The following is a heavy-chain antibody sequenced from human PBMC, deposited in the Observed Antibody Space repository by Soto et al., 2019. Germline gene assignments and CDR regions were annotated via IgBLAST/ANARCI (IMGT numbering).Heavy chain of an antibody. CDR2: IYWDDDK. CDR3: ARRPSSSSSIYPFDY. D-gene: IGHD6-6*01. J-gene: IGHJ4*02. V-gene: IGHV2-5*02. CDR1: GFSLSTSGVG. Sequence: SGPTLVKPTQTLTLTCTFSGFSLSTSGVGVGWIRQPPGKALEWLALIYWDDDKRYSPSLKSRLTITKDTSKNQVVLTMTNMDPVDTATYYCARRPSSSSSIYPFDYWGQGTLVTVSS.